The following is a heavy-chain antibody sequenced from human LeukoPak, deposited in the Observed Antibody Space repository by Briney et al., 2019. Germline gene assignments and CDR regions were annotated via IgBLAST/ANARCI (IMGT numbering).Heavy chain of an antibody. CDR2: IYSSGST. V-gene: IGHV4-39*07. Sequence: SETLSLTCAVSGASISGSGYYWGWIRQPPGKGLEWIGNIYSSGSTYYNASLQSRVTISIDTSKNQFSLKLSSVTAADTAVYYCARSGYYYYFDYWGQGTLVTVSS. J-gene: IGHJ4*02. D-gene: IGHD3-22*01. CDR3: ARSGYYYYFDY. CDR1: GASISGSGYY.